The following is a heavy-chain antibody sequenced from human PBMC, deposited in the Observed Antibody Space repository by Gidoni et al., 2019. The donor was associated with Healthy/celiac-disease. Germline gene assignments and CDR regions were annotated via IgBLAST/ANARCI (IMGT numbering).Heavy chain of an antibody. CDR2: MSGSGGST. CDR3: AKVITGTTAALDY. CDR1: GFTFSSYA. D-gene: IGHD1-7*01. V-gene: IGHV3-23*01. J-gene: IGHJ4*02. Sequence: EVQLLESGGGLVQPGGSLRLSCAASGFTFSSYAMSWVRQAPGKGLGWVSAMSGSGGSTYYADSVKGRFTISRDNSKNTLYLQMNSLRAEDTAVYYCAKVITGTTAALDYWGQGTLVTVSS.